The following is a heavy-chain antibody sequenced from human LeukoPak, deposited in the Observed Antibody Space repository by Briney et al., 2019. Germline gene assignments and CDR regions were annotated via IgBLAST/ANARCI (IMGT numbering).Heavy chain of an antibody. CDR2: INPNSGGT. V-gene: IGHV1-2*02. Sequence: GASVKVSCKASGYTFTGYYMHWVRQAPGQGLEWMGWINPNSGGTNYAQKFQGRVTMTRDTSISTAYMELSRLRPDDTAVYYCARVVDNVSSSPDYWGQGTLVTVSS. D-gene: IGHD6-13*01. CDR3: ARVVDNVSSSPDY. CDR1: GYTFTGYY. J-gene: IGHJ4*02.